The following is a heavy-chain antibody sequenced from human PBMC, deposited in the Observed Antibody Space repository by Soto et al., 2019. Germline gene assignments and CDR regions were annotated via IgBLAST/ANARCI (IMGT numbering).Heavy chain of an antibody. J-gene: IGHJ4*02. V-gene: IGHV1-18*01. CDR2: ISAYDDKT. Sequence: ASVKVSCKTSGYPFTSYGINWVRQVPGQGPEWMGWISAYDDKTIYSQKFQGRVALTADTSTSTAYMELRSLRSDDTAVYYCARAGDCISTSCYSDYWGQGTLVTVSS. CDR1: GYPFTSYG. CDR3: ARAGDCISTSCYSDY. D-gene: IGHD2-2*01.